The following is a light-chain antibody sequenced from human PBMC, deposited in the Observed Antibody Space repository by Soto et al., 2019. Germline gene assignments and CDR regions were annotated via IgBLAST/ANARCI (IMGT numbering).Light chain of an antibody. J-gene: IGKJ4*01. CDR1: QGISNW. V-gene: IGKV1-12*01. Sequence: DIQMTQSPSSVSASVGDRVSITCRASQGISNWLAWYQQKPGRAPKLLIYTGSSLQSGVPSRCSGTGSGTDFTRTISSLQPEDVATYYCQQANSFPLTFGGGTKVEIK. CDR3: QQANSFPLT. CDR2: TGS.